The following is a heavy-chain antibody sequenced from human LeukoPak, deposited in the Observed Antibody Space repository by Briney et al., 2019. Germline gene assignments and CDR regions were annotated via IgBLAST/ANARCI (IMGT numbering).Heavy chain of an antibody. Sequence: GGSLRLSCAASGFTFSSIAMSWVRQAPDKGLEWVSTISGSGGGTYYADSVKGRFTISRDDSQNTLYLQRNSLRADDTAVYYCTKDLGRYRNNFFDYWGQGNLVTVSS. J-gene: IGHJ4*02. CDR2: ISGSGGGT. CDR3: TKDLGRYRNNFFDY. V-gene: IGHV3-23*01. D-gene: IGHD1-26*01. CDR1: GFTFSSIA.